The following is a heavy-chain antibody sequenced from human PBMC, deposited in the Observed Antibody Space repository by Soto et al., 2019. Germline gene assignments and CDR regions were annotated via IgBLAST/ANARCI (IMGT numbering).Heavy chain of an antibody. J-gene: IGHJ4*02. D-gene: IGHD6-19*01. Sequence: ASVNVSWKASGYTFTSYYRHRLRHAPRQAREWMGIINTSGGSTSYAQKFLGRVTMTRDTSTSIVYIELSSLKSEDTAAYYCARAGRSLYSSGWYCFDYRAQRTLVTVSS. V-gene: IGHV1-46*01. CDR3: ARAGRSLYSSGWYCFDY. CDR2: INTSGGST. CDR1: GYTFTSYY.